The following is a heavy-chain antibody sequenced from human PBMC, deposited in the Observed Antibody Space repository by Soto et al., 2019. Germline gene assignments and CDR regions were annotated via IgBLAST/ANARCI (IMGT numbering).Heavy chain of an antibody. Sequence: AASVKVSCKASGYTFTTYYMHWVRQAPGQGLEWMGIISPDGGRTSYAQKFQGRVTMTRDTSTSTVYMELSSLRSEDTAVYYCAKWSTSYDSSGYYPKWGQGTLVTVSS. CDR3: AKWSTSYDSSGYYPK. CDR2: ISPDGGRT. D-gene: IGHD3-22*01. V-gene: IGHV1-46*01. CDR1: GYTFTTYY. J-gene: IGHJ4*02.